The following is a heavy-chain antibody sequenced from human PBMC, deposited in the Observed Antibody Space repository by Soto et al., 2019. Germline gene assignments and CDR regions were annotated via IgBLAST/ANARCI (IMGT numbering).Heavy chain of an antibody. CDR2: SHVGPDTT. CDR3: ARESSGTQYFDY. CDR1: GYTFTSYY. J-gene: IGHJ4*02. D-gene: IGHD6-19*01. V-gene: IGHV1-46*01. Sequence: QVQLEQSGAEVKKPGASMKVSCQAFGYTFTSYYIHWVRQAPGQGLEWMGVSHVGPDTTMYAQKFQGRVTMTRDTSTSTVYMELSSLISEDTAVYFCARESSGTQYFDYWGQGTLVTVSS.